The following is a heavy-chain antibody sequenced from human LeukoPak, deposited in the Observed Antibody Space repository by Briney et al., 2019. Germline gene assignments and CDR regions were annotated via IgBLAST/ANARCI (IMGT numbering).Heavy chain of an antibody. J-gene: IGHJ4*02. CDR3: ARESRSGYSSGWYEDY. CDR2: ISAYNGNT. Sequence: ASVKVSCKASGYTFTSYGISWVRQAPGQGLEWMGWISAYNGNTNYAQKLQGRVTMTTDTSTSTAYMELRSLRSDDTAVYYCARESRSGYSSGWYEDYWGQGTLVTVSS. CDR1: GYTFTSYG. V-gene: IGHV1-18*01. D-gene: IGHD6-19*01.